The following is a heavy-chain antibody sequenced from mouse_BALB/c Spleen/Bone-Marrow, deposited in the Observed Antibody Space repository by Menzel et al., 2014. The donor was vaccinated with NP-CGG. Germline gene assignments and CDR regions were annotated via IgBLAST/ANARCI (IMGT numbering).Heavy chain of an antibody. Sequence: EVQGVESGGGLVKPGGSLELSCAASGFTFSSYAMSWVRQSPEKRLEWVAEISSGGSYTYYPDTVTGRFTISRDNAKNTLYLEMSSLRSEDTAMYYCARDGNWYFDVWGAGTTVTVSS. J-gene: IGHJ1*01. D-gene: IGHD1-1*02. CDR2: ISSGGSYT. V-gene: IGHV5-9-4*01. CDR1: GFTFSSYA. CDR3: ARDGNWYFDV.